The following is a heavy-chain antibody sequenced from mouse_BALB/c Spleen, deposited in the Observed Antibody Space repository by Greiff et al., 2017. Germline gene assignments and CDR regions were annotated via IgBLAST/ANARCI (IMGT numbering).Heavy chain of an antibody. J-gene: IGHJ2*01. CDR1: GYTFTSYW. V-gene: IGHV1-5*01. CDR3: TRWDGNSFFFDY. CDR2: IYPGNSDT. D-gene: IGHD2-1*01. Sequence: VQLQQSGTVLARPGASVKMSCKASGYTFTSYWMHWVKQRPGQGLEWIGAIYPGNSDTSYNQKFKGKAKLTAVTSTSTAYMELSSLTNEDSAVYYCTRWDGNSFFFDYWGQGTTLTVSS.